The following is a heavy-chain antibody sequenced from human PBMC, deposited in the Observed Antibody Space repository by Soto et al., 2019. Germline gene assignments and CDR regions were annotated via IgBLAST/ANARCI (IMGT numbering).Heavy chain of an antibody. CDR3: VSDPDGDLDFDY. CDR2: INAGNGNT. CDR1: GYTFTSYA. Sequence: ASVKVSCKASGYTFTSYAMHWVRQAPGQRLEWMGWINAGNGNTKYSQKFQGRVTITRDTSASTAYMELNSLRVEDTAVYYCVSDPDGDLDFDYWGQGTLVTVSS. J-gene: IGHJ4*02. D-gene: IGHD4-17*01. V-gene: IGHV1-3*01.